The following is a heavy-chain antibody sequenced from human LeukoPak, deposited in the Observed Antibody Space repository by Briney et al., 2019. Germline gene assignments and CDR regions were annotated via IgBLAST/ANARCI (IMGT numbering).Heavy chain of an antibody. CDR2: TIPIFGTA. Sequence: ASVKVSCKASGGTFTSYAISWVRQAPGQGLGWMGRTIPIFGTANYEQKCQGRVTITTDESTSTAYMELSSLRSEDTAVYYCARDELELPYNWFHPWRQGTRVSVS. CDR3: ARDELELPYNWFHP. D-gene: IGHD1-7*01. CDR1: GGTFTSYA. V-gene: IGHV1-69*05. J-gene: IGHJ5*02.